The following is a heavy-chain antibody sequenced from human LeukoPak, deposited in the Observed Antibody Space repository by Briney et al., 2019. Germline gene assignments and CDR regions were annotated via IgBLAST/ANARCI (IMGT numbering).Heavy chain of an antibody. J-gene: IGHJ3*02. CDR1: GFTFNNAW. D-gene: IGHD3-3*01. CDR3: TTGFFGVVNGASDI. CDR2: IYSKTDGGTA. Sequence: GGSLRLSCAASGFTFNNAWMNWVRQAPGKGLEWVGRIYSKTDGGTADYAAPVKGRFTISRDDSKNTLWLQMNSLKTEDTAVYYCTTGFFGVVNGASDIWGQGTMVIVSS. V-gene: IGHV3-15*01.